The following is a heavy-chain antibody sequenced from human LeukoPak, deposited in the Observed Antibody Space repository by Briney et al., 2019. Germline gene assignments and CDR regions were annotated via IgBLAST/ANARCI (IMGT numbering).Heavy chain of an antibody. D-gene: IGHD1-14*01. Sequence: ASVKVSCKVSGYTLTELPMHWVRQAPGKGLEWMGGFDPEDGETICAQKFQGRVTMTEDTSTDTAYMELSSLRSEDTAVYYCASLPGLNRVVDYWGQGTLVTVSS. J-gene: IGHJ4*02. V-gene: IGHV1-24*01. CDR1: GYTLTELP. CDR3: ASLPGLNRVVDY. CDR2: FDPEDGET.